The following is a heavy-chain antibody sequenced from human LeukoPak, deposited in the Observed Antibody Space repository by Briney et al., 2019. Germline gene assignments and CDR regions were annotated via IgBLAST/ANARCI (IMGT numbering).Heavy chain of an antibody. J-gene: IGHJ4*02. D-gene: IGHD6-19*01. CDR1: GFTFSRYP. Sequence: GGSLRLSCAASGFTFSRYPMHWVRQAPGKGLEWVAVISYDGSNKYYADSVKGRFTISRDNSKNTLYLQMNSLRAEDTAVYYCARRLSGWYVLDYWGQGTLVTVSS. V-gene: IGHV3-30*04. CDR2: ISYDGSNK. CDR3: ARRLSGWYVLDY.